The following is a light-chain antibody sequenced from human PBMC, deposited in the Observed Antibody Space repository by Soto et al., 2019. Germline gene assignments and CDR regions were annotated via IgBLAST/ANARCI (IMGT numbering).Light chain of an antibody. CDR3: QQYNSWPPKYT. CDR2: RAS. Sequence: EIVMTQSPATLSVSPGGRATLSCRASQSVSSYLAWYQQRRGQPPRLLIYRASTRATGIPDRFSGSGSGTAFSLTISSLQSEDFAVYYCQQYNSWPPKYTFGQGTKLEI. J-gene: IGKJ2*01. V-gene: IGKV3-15*01. CDR1: QSVSSY.